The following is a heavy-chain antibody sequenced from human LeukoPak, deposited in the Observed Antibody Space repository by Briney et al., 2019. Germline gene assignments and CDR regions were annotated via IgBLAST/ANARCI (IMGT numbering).Heavy chain of an antibody. CDR2: IYYSGST. D-gene: IGHD6-6*01. V-gene: IGHV4-59*01. CDR1: GSSISSYY. J-gene: IGHJ5*02. CDR3: AIDSSSRGFDP. Sequence: PSETLSLTCTVSGSSISSYYWSWIRQPPGKGLEWIGYIYYSGSTNYNPSLKSRVTISVDTSKNQFSLKLSSVTAADTAVYYCAIDSSSRGFDPWGQGTLVTVSS.